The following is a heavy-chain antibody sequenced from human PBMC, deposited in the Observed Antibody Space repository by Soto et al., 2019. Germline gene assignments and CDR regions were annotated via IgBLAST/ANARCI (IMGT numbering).Heavy chain of an antibody. CDR3: TYYDTSGYFPPFGY. CDR2: IRSKPNSYAT. D-gene: IGHD3-22*01. Sequence: EVQLVESGGGLVQPGGSLKLSCAASGFTFSGSAMHWVRQASGKGLEWVGRIRSKPNSYATAYAAAVEGRFTISRDDSKNTAYLQMNSLKTEDTAVYYCTYYDTSGYFPPFGYWGQGTLVTVSS. V-gene: IGHV3-73*02. CDR1: GFTFSGSA. J-gene: IGHJ4*02.